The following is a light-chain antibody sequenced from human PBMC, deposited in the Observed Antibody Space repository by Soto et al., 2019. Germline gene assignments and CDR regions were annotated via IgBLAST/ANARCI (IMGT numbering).Light chain of an antibody. CDR1: QSVSSN. Sequence: EIVMTQSPATLSVSPGERATLSCRASQSVSSNLAWFQQKPGQSPRRLIYGASTRATGIPARFSGSGSETELTLTISSLQSEDVAVYYCQQYNNWPPDFTFGPGTKVDIK. V-gene: IGKV3-15*01. J-gene: IGKJ3*01. CDR3: QQYNNWPPDFT. CDR2: GAS.